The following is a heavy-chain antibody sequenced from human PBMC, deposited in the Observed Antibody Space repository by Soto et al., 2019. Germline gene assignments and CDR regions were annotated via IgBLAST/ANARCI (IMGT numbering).Heavy chain of an antibody. D-gene: IGHD5-18*01. V-gene: IGHV4-59*01. CDR3: AREGNLGRWIQTIDV. CDR1: GGSISSYY. Sequence: SETLSLTCTVSGGSISSYYWSWIRQPPGKGLEWIGYIYYTGLSNSNPSLNGRVTMSVDTSKNQFSLKLSSVTAADTAKYFCAREGNLGRWIQTIDVWGQGTLVTVSS. J-gene: IGHJ1*01. CDR2: IYYTGLS.